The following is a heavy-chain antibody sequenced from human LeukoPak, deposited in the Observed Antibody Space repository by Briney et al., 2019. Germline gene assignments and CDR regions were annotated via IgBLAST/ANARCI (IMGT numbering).Heavy chain of an antibody. CDR1: GGSISSYY. V-gene: IGHV4-4*07. Sequence: KPSETLSLTCTVSGGSISSYYWSWIRQPAGKGLEWIWRIYTSGSTNYNPSLKSRVTMSVDTSKNQFSLKLSSVTAADTAVYYCARVGVLIYDSSGYYDYFDYWGQGTLVTVSS. J-gene: IGHJ4*02. CDR3: ARVGVLIYDSSGYYDYFDY. CDR2: IYTSGST. D-gene: IGHD3-22*01.